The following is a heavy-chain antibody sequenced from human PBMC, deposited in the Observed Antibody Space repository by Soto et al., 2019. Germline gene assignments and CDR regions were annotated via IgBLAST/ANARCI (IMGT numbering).Heavy chain of an antibody. D-gene: IGHD1-1*01. Sequence: PVGSLRLSCAVSGFTFSAYWMHWVRQVPGKGLTWVSRISDDGSTATYADSVKGRFIISRDNAKNILYLEMNTLRADDSGLYYCARGPRVSSTGTGAHWGRGTLVTVSS. CDR3: ARGPRVSSTGTGAH. CDR1: GFTFSAYW. J-gene: IGHJ4*02. CDR2: ISDDGSTA. V-gene: IGHV3-74*01.